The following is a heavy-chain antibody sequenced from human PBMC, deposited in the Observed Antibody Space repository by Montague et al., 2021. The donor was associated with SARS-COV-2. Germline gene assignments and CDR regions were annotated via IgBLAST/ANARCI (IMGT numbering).Heavy chain of an antibody. CDR3: ARDGWAHYYDSSGYEGNLDI. CDR2: ISSSSSYI. CDR1: GFTFRSYT. D-gene: IGHD3-22*01. Sequence: SLRLSCAASGFTFRSYTMNWVRQAPGKGLEWVSCISSSSSYIYYADSVKGRFTIFRDNAKNSLFLQMNSLRAEDTAVYYCARDGWAHYYDSSGYEGNLDIWGQGTMVTVSS. J-gene: IGHJ3*02. V-gene: IGHV3-21*01.